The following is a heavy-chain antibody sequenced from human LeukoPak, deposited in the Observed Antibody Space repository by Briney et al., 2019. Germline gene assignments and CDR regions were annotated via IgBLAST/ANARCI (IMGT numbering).Heavy chain of an antibody. J-gene: IGHJ4*02. D-gene: IGHD3-22*01. CDR3: GIRDTSDYYVF. CDR1: GFTFRTYA. CDR2: TGSNGVT. V-gene: IGHV3-23*01. Sequence: GGSLRLSCTGSGFTFRTYAFSWVRQAPGKGLEWVSATGSNGVTYYADSVKGRFTISRDNSENALYLQMNGLRADDTAVYYCGIRDTSDYYVFWGQGTLVTVSS.